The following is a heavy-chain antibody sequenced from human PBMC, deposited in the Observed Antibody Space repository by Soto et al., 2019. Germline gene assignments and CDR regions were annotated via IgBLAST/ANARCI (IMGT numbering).Heavy chain of an antibody. V-gene: IGHV1-69*12. CDR3: AKDRDGDYRHYFDY. CDR2: IIPIFGTA. Sequence: QVQLVQSGAEVKKPGSSVKVSCKASGGTFSSYAISWVRQAPGQGLEWMGGIIPIFGTANYAQKFQGRVTITADESTSTDYMELSSLRSENTAVYYCAKDRDGDYRHYFDYWGQGTLVTVSS. D-gene: IGHD4-17*01. CDR1: GGTFSSYA. J-gene: IGHJ4*02.